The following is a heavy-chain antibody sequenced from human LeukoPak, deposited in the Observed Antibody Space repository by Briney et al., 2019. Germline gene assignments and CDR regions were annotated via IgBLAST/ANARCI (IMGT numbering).Heavy chain of an antibody. CDR2: ISYDGSNK. Sequence: GGSLRLSCAASGFTFSSYAMHWVRQAPGKGLEWVAVISYDGSNKYYADSVKGRFTISRDNSKNSLYLQMNSLRVEDTAVFYCARDQYDTWSRRGNFDSWGQGTLVIVSS. CDR3: ARDQYDTWSRRGNFDS. V-gene: IGHV3-30*04. J-gene: IGHJ4*02. D-gene: IGHD3-3*01. CDR1: GFTFSSYA.